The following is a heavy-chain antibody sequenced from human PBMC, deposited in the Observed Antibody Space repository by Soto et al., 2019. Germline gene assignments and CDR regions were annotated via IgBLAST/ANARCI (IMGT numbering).Heavy chain of an antibody. CDR3: ASLVQAGWDY. Sequence: EVALVESGGGLVQPGGSLRLSCAASGFTYSSYSMNWVRQAPGKGLKWVSYISSSSSTIYYADSVKGRFTISRDNAKNSLYLQMNSLRDEDTAVYYCASLVQAGWDYWGQGTLVTVSS. J-gene: IGHJ4*02. D-gene: IGHD6-19*01. V-gene: IGHV3-48*02. CDR1: GFTYSSYS. CDR2: ISSSSSTI.